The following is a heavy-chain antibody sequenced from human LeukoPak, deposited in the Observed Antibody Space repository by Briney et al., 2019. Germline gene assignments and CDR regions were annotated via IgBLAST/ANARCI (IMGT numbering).Heavy chain of an antibody. CDR3: AREGSGSLYYYGMDI. Sequence: SETLSLTCIVSGGSMSSSIYYWGWIRQPPGKGLEWIGSIYCNGSTYYKPSLKSRVTISVDTSKKQFSLKLSSVTAADSAVYYCAREGSGSLYYYGMDIWGQGTAVTVSS. CDR2: IYCNGST. J-gene: IGHJ6*02. CDR1: GGSMSSSIYY. V-gene: IGHV4-39*02. D-gene: IGHD3-10*01.